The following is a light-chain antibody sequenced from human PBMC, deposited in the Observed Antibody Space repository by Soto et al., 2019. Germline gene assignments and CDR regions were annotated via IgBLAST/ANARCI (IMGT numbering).Light chain of an antibody. J-gene: IGLJ2*01. V-gene: IGLV2-14*01. CDR2: EVI. Sequence: QSVLTQPASVSGSPGQSITISCTATSSDVDSYNYVSWYQQYPGKAPKLMIYEVINRPSGVSNRFSGSKSGDTASLIISGLQVEDEADYYCSSYTSSSTLVFGGGTKLTVL. CDR3: SSYTSSSTLV. CDR1: SSDVDSYNY.